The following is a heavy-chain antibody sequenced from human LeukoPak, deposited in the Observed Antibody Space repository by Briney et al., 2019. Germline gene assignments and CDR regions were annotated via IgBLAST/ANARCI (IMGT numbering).Heavy chain of an antibody. D-gene: IGHD2-15*01. CDR2: IYYSGST. CDR3: ARMDGGNFAY. CDR1: GGSISSGDYY. J-gene: IGHJ4*02. V-gene: IGHV4-30-4*08. Sequence: SETLSLTCTVSGGSISSGDYYWSWIRQPPGKGLEWIGYIYYSGSTNYNPSLKSRVTISVDTSKNQFSLKLSSVTAADTAEYYCARMDGGNFAYWGQGTLVTVSS.